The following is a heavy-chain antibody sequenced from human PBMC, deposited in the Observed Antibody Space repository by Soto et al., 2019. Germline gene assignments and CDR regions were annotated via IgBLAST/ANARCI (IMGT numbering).Heavy chain of an antibody. CDR2: IIPILGIA. J-gene: IGHJ6*02. CDR1: GGTFSSYT. D-gene: IGHD3-10*01. Sequence: QVQLVQSGAEVKKPGSSVKVSCKASGGTFSSYTISWVRQAPGQGLEWMGRIIPILGIANYAQKFQGRVTITADKSTSTAYMELSSLRSEDTAVYYCARGVSSVGSGRYGMDVWGQGTTVTVSS. CDR3: ARGVSSVGSGRYGMDV. V-gene: IGHV1-69*02.